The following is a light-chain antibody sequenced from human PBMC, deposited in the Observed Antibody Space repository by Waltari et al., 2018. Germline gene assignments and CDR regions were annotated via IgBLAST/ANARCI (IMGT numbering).Light chain of an antibody. Sequence: HSALTQPASVSGSPGQSVTIFCAGTSNDVGGYNSVSWYQEHPVQAPRVIIYDVSDRPSGVSDRFSGSKSGNTASLTIAGLQAEDEADYYCSSQSSNDVVLFGGGTKLTVL. J-gene: IGLJ2*01. CDR2: DVS. V-gene: IGLV2-14*01. CDR3: SSQSSNDVVL. CDR1: SNDVGGYNS.